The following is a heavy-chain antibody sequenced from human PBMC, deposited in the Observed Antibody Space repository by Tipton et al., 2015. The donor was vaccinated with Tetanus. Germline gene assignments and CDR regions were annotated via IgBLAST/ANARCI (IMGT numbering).Heavy chain of an antibody. CDR2: IYYSGST. Sequence: TLSLTCTVSRGSISRDIYYWSWIRQPPGKGLEWFGYIYYSGSTNYNPSLKSRVTISVDTSKNQFSLKLSSVTAADTAVYYCARDNRVPLRFGELLEFYYYYGMDVWGQGTTVTVSS. D-gene: IGHD3-10*01. J-gene: IGHJ6*02. V-gene: IGHV4-61*01. CDR1: RGSISRDIYY. CDR3: ARDNRVPLRFGELLEFYYYYGMDV.